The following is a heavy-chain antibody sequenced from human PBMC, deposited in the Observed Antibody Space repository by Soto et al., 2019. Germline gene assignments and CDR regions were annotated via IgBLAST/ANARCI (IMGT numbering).Heavy chain of an antibody. CDR3: ARAVTVRSSPWYFQH. CDR1: QFIFSNYG. CDR2: VSHDGRVQ. J-gene: IGHJ1*01. D-gene: IGHD6-13*01. V-gene: IGHV3-30*03. Sequence: QVQLVESGGGVVQPGRSLTLSCAASQFIFSNYGMHWVRQAPGRGLEWVAVVSHDGRVQFYTDSVRGRFTISRDNSKNMLYLRMTSLRPEDTAVYSCARAVTVRSSPWYFQHWGQGNLVTVSS.